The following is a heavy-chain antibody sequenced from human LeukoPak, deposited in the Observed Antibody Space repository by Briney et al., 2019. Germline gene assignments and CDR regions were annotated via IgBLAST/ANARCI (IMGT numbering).Heavy chain of an antibody. Sequence: PSETLSLTCTVSGGSISSYYWSWIRQPAGKGLEWIGRIYTSGSTNYNPSLKSRVTMSVDTSKNQFSLKLSSVTAVDTAVHYCARVDFWSGSDYWGQGTLVTVSS. CDR3: ARVDFWSGSDY. D-gene: IGHD3-3*01. CDR2: IYTSGST. J-gene: IGHJ4*02. CDR1: GGSISSYY. V-gene: IGHV4-4*07.